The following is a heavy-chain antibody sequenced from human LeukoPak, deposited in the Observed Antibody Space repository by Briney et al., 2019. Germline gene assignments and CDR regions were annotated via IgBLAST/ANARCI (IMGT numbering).Heavy chain of an antibody. J-gene: IGHJ5*02. Sequence: PGGSLRLSCAASGFTFSDYYMSWIRQAPGKGLEWVSYISSSGSTIYYADSVEGRFTISRDNAKNSLYLQMNSLRAEDTAVYYCARVISSSSSGGDWFDPWGQGTLVTVSS. V-gene: IGHV3-11*01. D-gene: IGHD6-6*01. CDR3: ARVISSSSSGGDWFDP. CDR2: ISSSGSTI. CDR1: GFTFSDYY.